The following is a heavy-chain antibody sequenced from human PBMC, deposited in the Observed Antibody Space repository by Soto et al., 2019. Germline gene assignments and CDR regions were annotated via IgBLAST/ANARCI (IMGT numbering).Heavy chain of an antibody. J-gene: IGHJ4*02. Sequence: GGSLRLSCAASVFNLSSSAMNWFRQAPGKGLEWLSVISYDGSKKYYADSVKGRFTISRDDSKNTLYLQMHSLRADDTAVYYCTRDRCSGTSCYFRYWGQGTLVTVSS. CDR1: VFNLSSSA. CDR3: TRDRCSGTSCYFRY. V-gene: IGHV3-30-3*01. CDR2: ISYDGSKK. D-gene: IGHD2-2*01.